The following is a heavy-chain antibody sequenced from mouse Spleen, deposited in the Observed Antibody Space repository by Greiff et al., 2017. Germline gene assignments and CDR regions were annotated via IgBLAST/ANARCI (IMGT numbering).Heavy chain of an antibody. Sequence: DVKLVESGGGLVKPGGSLKLSCAASGFTFSSYAMSWVRQTPEKRLEWVATISSGGSYTYYPDSVKGRFTISRDNAKNTLYLQMSSLRSEDTAMYYCASEEATMITTGFAYWGQGTLVTVSA. CDR2: ISSGGSYT. CDR3: ASEEATMITTGFAY. CDR1: GFTFSSYA. J-gene: IGHJ3*01. D-gene: IGHD2-4*01. V-gene: IGHV5-9-1*01.